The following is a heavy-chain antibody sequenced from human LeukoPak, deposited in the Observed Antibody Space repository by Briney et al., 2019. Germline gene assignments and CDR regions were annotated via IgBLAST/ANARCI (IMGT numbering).Heavy chain of an antibody. CDR1: RFTFSGSA. V-gene: IGHV3-73*01. D-gene: IGHD7-27*01. J-gene: IGHJ4*02. CDR2: IRSKANSYAT. Sequence: GGSLRLSCAASRFTFSGSAMHWVRQATGKGLEWVGRIRSKANSYATAYAASVEGRFTISRDDSKNTAYLQMNSLRAEDTAVYYCARDLNWETYWGQGTLVSVSS. CDR3: ARDLNWETY.